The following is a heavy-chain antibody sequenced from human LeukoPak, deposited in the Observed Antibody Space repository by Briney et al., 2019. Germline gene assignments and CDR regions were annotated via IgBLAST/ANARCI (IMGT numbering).Heavy chain of an antibody. CDR1: GYTFTGYY. V-gene: IGHV1-2*06. D-gene: IGHD2-8*01. Sequence: GASVKVSCKASGYTFTGYYTHWVRQAPGQGLEWMGRINPNSGGTNYAQKFQGRVTMTRDTSISTAYVELSRLRSDDTAVYYCARAGCTNGVCYTYVGNWFDPWGQGTLVTVSS. J-gene: IGHJ5*02. CDR3: ARAGCTNGVCYTYVGNWFDP. CDR2: INPNSGGT.